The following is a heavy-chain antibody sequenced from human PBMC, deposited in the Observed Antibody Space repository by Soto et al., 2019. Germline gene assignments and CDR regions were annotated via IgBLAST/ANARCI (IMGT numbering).Heavy chain of an antibody. CDR1: GFTFSSHW. CDR3: VRCLGWRDAFDF. J-gene: IGHJ3*01. CDR2: IKENGRES. V-gene: IGHV3-7*01. D-gene: IGHD2-15*01. Sequence: GGSLSLSCVASGFTFSSHWMSWVRQAPGKGLEWVANIKENGRESYYVDSMKGRFTISRDNAKNSLYLQMNSLRAEDTAVYYCVRCLGWRDAFDFWGQGTMVTVSS.